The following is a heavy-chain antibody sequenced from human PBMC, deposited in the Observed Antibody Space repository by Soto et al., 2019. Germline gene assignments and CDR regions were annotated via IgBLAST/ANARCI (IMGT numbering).Heavy chain of an antibody. D-gene: IGHD3-16*02. Sequence: EVQLVESGGGTVKPGESLRLSCAASGFTFSDSWMSWVRQAPGKGLEWVGRIKSKSDGGTRDHAAPVEGRFTISRDDSKNTLYLQMNSLKTEDTAVYYCSTYDDISGTYRVRWAYWGQLTLGTVSS. J-gene: IGHJ4*02. CDR2: IKSKSDGGTR. V-gene: IGHV3-15*01. CDR1: GFTFSDSW. CDR3: STYDDISGTYRVRWAY.